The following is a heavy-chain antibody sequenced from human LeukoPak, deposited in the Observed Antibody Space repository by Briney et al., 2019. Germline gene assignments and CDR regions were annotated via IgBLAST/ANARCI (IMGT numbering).Heavy chain of an antibody. D-gene: IGHD5-18*01. CDR1: GFTFSDSA. J-gene: IGHJ4*02. Sequence: PGGSLRLSCAASGFTFSDSAMHWVRQASGKGLEWVGRIRSKAQTYATAYAESVKGRFTISRDDSKNTAYLQMNSLKSEDTAVYYCTSAIDGFTYYDCWGQGTLVTVSS. CDR2: IRSKAQTYAT. V-gene: IGHV3-73*01. CDR3: TSAIDGFTYYDC.